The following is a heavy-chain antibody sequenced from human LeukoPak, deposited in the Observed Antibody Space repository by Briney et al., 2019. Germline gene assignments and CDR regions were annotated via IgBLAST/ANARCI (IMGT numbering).Heavy chain of an antibody. Sequence: PSETLSLTCTVSGGSISSGSYCWGWIRQPAGKGLEWIGRIHTTGTTTYNPSLESRVTISKDTSNNRFSLKLSSVTAADTTVYYCARGSRDLSPVIPVRNAFHIWGPGTIVTVSS. J-gene: IGHJ3*02. V-gene: IGHV4-61*02. CDR3: ARGSRDLSPVIPVRNAFHI. CDR1: GGSISSGSYC. D-gene: IGHD2-21*02. CDR2: IHTTGTT.